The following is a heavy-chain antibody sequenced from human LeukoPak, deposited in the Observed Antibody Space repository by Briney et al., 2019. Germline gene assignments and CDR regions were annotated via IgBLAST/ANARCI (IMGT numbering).Heavy chain of an antibody. CDR3: ATGRGPRSSWYRY. D-gene: IGHD6-13*01. J-gene: IGHJ4*02. CDR2: INHSGST. Sequence: PSETLSLTCAVYGGSFSGYYWSWVRQPPGKGLEWIGEINHSGSTNYNPSLKSRVTISVDTSKNQFSLKLSSVTAADTAVYYCATGRGPRSSWYRYWGQGTLVTVSS. CDR1: GGSFSGYY. V-gene: IGHV4-34*01.